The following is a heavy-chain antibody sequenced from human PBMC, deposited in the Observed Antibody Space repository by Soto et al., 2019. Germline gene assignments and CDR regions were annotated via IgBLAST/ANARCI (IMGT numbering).Heavy chain of an antibody. J-gene: IGHJ6*02. CDR2: IYPGDSDT. V-gene: IGHV5-51*01. CDR1: GYSFTSYW. D-gene: IGHD3-22*01. Sequence: PGESLKISCKGSGYSFTSYWIGWVRQMPGKGLEWMGIIYPGDSDTRYSPSFQGQVTISADKSISTAYLQWSSLKASDTAMYYCARLYDSSGYYSTYYYYGMDVWGQGTTVTVSS. CDR3: ARLYDSSGYYSTYYYYGMDV.